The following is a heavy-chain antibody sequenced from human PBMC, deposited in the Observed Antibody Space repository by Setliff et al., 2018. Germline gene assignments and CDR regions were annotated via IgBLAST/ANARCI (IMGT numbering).Heavy chain of an antibody. Sequence: GASVKVSCKASGGTFSSYGISWVRQAPGQGLEWLGGTIPNFGTTNYAQEFQGRVTIITDESTSTAYMELSSLRSEDTAVYYCARYVHFANHFDFWGQGTLVTVSS. CDR1: GGTFSSYG. V-gene: IGHV1-69*05. J-gene: IGHJ4*02. CDR2: TIPNFGTT. D-gene: IGHD3-10*02. CDR3: ARYVHFANHFDF.